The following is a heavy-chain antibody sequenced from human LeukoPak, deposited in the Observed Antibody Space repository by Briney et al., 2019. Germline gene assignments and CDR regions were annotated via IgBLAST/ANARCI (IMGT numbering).Heavy chain of an antibody. CDR1: GGSFSGYY. CDR3: ARVTYYYGSGSYSHFDY. V-gene: IGHV4-34*01. J-gene: IGHJ4*02. CDR2: INHSGST. D-gene: IGHD3-10*01. Sequence: SETLSLTCVVYGGSFSGYYWSWIRQSPGKGLEWIGEINHSGSTNYNPSLKSRVTISVYTSKNQFSLKLSSVTAADTAVYYCARVTYYYGSGSYSHFDYWGQGTLVTVSS.